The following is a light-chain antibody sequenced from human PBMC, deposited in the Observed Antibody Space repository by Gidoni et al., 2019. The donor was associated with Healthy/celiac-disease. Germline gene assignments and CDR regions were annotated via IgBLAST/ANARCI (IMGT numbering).Light chain of an antibody. J-gene: IGKJ1*01. V-gene: IGKV1-5*01. CDR2: DAS. CDR3: QQYNSYSWT. Sequence: DIQMTQSPSTLSASVGDRVTITCRASQSISSWLAWYQQKPGKAPTLLIYDASSLESGVPSRFSGSGSGKESTLTISSLQPDYFATYYCQQYNSYSWTFGQGTKVEIK. CDR1: QSISSW.